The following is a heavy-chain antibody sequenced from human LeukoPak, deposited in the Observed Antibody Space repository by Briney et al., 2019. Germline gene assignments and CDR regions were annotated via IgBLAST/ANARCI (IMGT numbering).Heavy chain of an antibody. J-gene: IGHJ4*02. CDR1: GFTFNTHA. Sequence: PGGSLRLSCEASGFTFNTHAMSWVRQAPGKGLEWVASITSRGRPPYYTDSVKGRLTISRDNSKNTLYLQMNSLRGEDTAVYYCAKDRPNFYETSGSYYKIKGDFWGQGSLVTVSS. CDR2: ITSRGRPP. D-gene: IGHD3-10*01. CDR3: AKDRPNFYETSGSYYKIKGDF. V-gene: IGHV3-23*01.